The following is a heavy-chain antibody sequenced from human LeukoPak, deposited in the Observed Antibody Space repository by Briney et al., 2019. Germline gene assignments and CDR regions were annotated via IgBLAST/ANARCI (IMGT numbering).Heavy chain of an antibody. J-gene: IGHJ4*02. CDR1: GGTYSSYA. V-gene: IGHV1-69*05. CDR2: LITIFGTA. CDR3: ATVTLLDDYGDWQEFDY. D-gene: IGHD4-17*01. Sequence: SVKVSCKASGGTYSSYAISWVRQAPGQGLEWMGGLITIFGTANYAQKFQGRVTITTDESTSTAYMELSSLRSEDTAVYYCATVTLLDDYGDWQEFDYWGQGTLVTVSS.